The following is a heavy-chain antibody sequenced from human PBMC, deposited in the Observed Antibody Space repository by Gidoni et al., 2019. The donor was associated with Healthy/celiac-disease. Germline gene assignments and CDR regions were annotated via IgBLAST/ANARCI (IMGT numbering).Heavy chain of an antibody. Sequence: QMQLVQSGPEVKKPGTSVKVSCKASGFTFTRSAVQWVRQARGQRLEWIGWIVFGSGNTNYAQKFQERVTITRDMSTSTAYMELSSLRSEDTAVYYCAAAWDIVVVPAATDAFDIWGQGTIVTVSS. CDR2: IVFGSGNT. J-gene: IGHJ3*02. CDR3: AAAWDIVVVPAATDAFDI. V-gene: IGHV1-58*01. D-gene: IGHD2-2*01. CDR1: GFTFTRSA.